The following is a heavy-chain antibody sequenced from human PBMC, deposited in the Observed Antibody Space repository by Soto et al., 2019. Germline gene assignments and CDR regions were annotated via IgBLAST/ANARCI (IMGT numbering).Heavy chain of an antibody. CDR1: GFSLNTSGVA. CDR2: IFWDDDR. Sequence: SGPTLVNPTQTLTLTCSFSGFSLNTSGVAVGWIRQPPEKARECLQLIFWDDDRRYSPSLKSTLTITKDTSKNQVVLTLTNMDPVDTATYYCAHMLTGTDGHFDHWGQGTLVTVSS. J-gene: IGHJ4*02. CDR3: AHMLTGTDGHFDH. V-gene: IGHV2-5*02.